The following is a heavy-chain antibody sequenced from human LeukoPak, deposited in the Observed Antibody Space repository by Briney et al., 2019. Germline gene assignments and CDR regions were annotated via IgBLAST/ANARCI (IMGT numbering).Heavy chain of an antibody. J-gene: IGHJ3*02. CDR3: PTYSSKDAFDI. CDR2: IRSKAGGGTI. V-gene: IGHV3-15*01. D-gene: IGHD6-13*01. Sequence: GGSLRLSCEASGFTFSNVWMNWVREAPGKGLEWGGRIRSKAGGGTIDYAAPVKARFTISRDDSKNTMYLKMSSLKTEDTAVYYCPTYSSKDAFDIWGQGTMVTVSS. CDR1: GFTFSNVW.